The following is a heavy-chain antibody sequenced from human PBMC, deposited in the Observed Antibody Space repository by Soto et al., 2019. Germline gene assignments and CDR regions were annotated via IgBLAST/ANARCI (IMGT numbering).Heavy chain of an antibody. D-gene: IGHD3-10*01. Sequence: VASVKVSCKASGGTFSSYAISWVRQAPGQGLEWMGGIIPIFGTANYAQKFQGRVTITADESTSTAYMELSSLRSEDTAVYYCARSDVVRGVHYYYYGMDVWGQGTTVTVSS. J-gene: IGHJ6*02. CDR1: GGTFSSYA. CDR3: ARSDVVRGVHYYYYGMDV. V-gene: IGHV1-69*13. CDR2: IIPIFGTA.